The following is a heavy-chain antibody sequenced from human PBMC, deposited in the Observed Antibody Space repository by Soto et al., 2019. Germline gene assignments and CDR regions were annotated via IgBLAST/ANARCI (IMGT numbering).Heavy chain of an antibody. CDR3: ARDLKMSGYYIVGSDWFDP. D-gene: IGHD3-3*01. CDR1: GDSVSSNSAA. CDR2: TYYRSKWYN. J-gene: IGHJ5*02. V-gene: IGHV6-1*01. Sequence: SQTLSLTCAISGDSVSSNSAAWNWIRQSPSRGLEWLGRTYYRSKWYNDYAVSGKSRITINPDTSKNQFSLQLNSVTPEDTAVYYCARDLKMSGYYIVGSDWFDPWGQGTLVTVSS.